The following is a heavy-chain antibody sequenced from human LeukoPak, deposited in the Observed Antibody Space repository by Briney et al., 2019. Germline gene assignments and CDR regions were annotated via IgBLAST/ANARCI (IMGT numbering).Heavy chain of an antibody. D-gene: IGHD5-24*01. CDR3: ARDYKYAFDN. V-gene: IGHV3-48*01. J-gene: IGHJ4*02. CDR1: GFTFSG. Sequence: SGGSLRLSCAASGFTFSGMNWVRQAPGKGLEWISYIGIDSGNTNYADSVKGRFTISGDKAKNSLYLQMNSLRVEDTAVYYCARDYKYAFDNWGQGTLVTVSP. CDR2: IGIDSGNT.